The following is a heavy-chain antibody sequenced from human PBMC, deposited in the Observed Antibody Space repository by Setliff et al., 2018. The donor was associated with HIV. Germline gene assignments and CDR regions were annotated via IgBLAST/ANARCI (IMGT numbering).Heavy chain of an antibody. CDR2: IYYSGST. CDR1: GGSISSYY. CDR3: ARGSYYGSGSFPLDY. D-gene: IGHD3-10*01. V-gene: IGHV4-59*08. J-gene: IGHJ4*02. Sequence: PSETLSLTCTVSGGSISSYYWSWIRQPPGKGLEWIGYIYYSGSTNYNPSLKSRVTISVDTSKNQFSLKLSSVTAADTAVYYCARGSYYGSGSFPLDYWGQGTLVTVSS.